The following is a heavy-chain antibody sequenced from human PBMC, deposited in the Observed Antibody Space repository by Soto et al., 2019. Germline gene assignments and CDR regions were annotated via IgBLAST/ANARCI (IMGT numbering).Heavy chain of an antibody. D-gene: IGHD3-3*01. V-gene: IGHV5-51*01. CDR1: GYSFTTYW. CDR2: IYPGDSDS. CDR3: PRPRGPPPRLDDPFDI. Sequence: PGESLKISCKGSGYSFTTYWLAWVRQMPGKGLEYMGIIYPGDSDSRYSPAFQGQVTISADKSINTAYLQGTSLKASATPTYYSPRPRGPPPRLDDPFDIWGQGTRVTVSS. J-gene: IGHJ3*02.